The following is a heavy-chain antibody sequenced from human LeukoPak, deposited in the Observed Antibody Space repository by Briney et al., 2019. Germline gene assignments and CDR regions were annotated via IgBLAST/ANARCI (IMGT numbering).Heavy chain of an antibody. CDR1: GFTFSNYW. J-gene: IGHJ3*02. Sequence: GGSLRLSCAASGFTFSNYWIGWVRQAPGKGLEWVANIKPDGGEKYYVDSVKGRFTISRDNAKNSLNLQMSSLRAEDTAVYYCARDPTTSQGSDAFDIWGQGTRVTVSS. V-gene: IGHV3-7*01. CDR3: ARDPTTSQGSDAFDI. CDR2: IKPDGGEK. D-gene: IGHD1-1*01.